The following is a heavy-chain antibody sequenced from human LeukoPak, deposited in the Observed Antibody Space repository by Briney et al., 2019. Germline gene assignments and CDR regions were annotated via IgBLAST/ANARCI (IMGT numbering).Heavy chain of an antibody. CDR3: AKIVRENNRFTTAAAD. D-gene: IGHD2-15*01. CDR2: IRYDGTPK. J-gene: IGHJ4*02. V-gene: IGHV3-30*02. CDR1: GFTFSSCG. Sequence: PGGSLRLSCIASGFTFSSCGMHWVRLTPGKGLEWLAYIRYDGTPKYYAESVRGRFSVSRDNSKNILYLQMNSLGQEDTGLYYCAKIVRENNRFTTAAADWGQGTPVIVSS.